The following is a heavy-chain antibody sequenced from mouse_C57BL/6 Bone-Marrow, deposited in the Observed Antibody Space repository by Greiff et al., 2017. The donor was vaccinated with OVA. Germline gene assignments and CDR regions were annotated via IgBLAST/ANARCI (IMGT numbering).Heavy chain of an antibody. V-gene: IGHV1-82*01. CDR2: IYPGDGDT. Sequence: QVQLQQSGPELVKPGASVKISCKASGYAFSSSWMNWVKQRPGKGLEWIGRIYPGDGDTNYNGKFKGKATLTADKSSSTAYMQLSSLTSEDSAVYFCARCLPLYYFDYWGQGTTLTVSS. J-gene: IGHJ2*01. D-gene: IGHD2-10*01. CDR3: ARCLPLYYFDY. CDR1: GYAFSSSW.